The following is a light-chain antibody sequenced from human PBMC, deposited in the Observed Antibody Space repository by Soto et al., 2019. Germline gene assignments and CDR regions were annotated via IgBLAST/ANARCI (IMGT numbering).Light chain of an antibody. J-gene: IGKJ5*01. CDR2: GAS. CDR3: QQYNNWLPIT. Sequence: EVVLSQSPGTLSLSPGDRATLSCRASQSVSSNNLAWYQQKPGQAPRLLIYGASTRATGIPARFSGSGSGTEFTLTISSLQSEDFAVYYCQQYNNWLPITFGQGTRLEIK. CDR1: QSVSSN. V-gene: IGKV3-15*01.